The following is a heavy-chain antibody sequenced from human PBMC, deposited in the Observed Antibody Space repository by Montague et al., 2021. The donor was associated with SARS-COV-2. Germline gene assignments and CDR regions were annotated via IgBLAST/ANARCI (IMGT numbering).Heavy chain of an antibody. CDR2: IYDSGST. CDR1: GSSVRSYY. Sequence: SETLSLTCIVSGSSVRSYYWSWIRQPPGKGLEWIGYIYDSGSTNYNPSLKSQVTISVDTSKNQFSLKLSSGTAADTAVYYCARENTVTTFGGPYYIDSWGQGTLVTVSA. D-gene: IGHD4-17*01. CDR3: ARENTVTTFGGPYYIDS. J-gene: IGHJ4*02. V-gene: IGHV4-59*02.